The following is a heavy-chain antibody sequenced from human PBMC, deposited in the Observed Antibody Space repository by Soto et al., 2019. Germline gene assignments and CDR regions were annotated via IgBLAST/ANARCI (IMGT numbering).Heavy chain of an antibody. D-gene: IGHD3-16*02. CDR1: GFTFSSYG. J-gene: IGHJ6*03. Sequence: GGSLRLSCAASGFTFSSYGMHWVRQAPGKGLEWVAVISYDGSNKNYADSVKGRFTISRENSKNTLYLQMNRLRAEDTAVYYCANDGRALMFTFGGVIVVMDVWGKGTTVTVSS. V-gene: IGHV3-30*18. CDR3: ANDGRALMFTFGGVIVVMDV. CDR2: ISYDGSNK.